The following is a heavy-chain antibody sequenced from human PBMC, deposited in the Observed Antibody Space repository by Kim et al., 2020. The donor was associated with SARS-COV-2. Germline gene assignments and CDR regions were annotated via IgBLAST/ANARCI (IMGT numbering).Heavy chain of an antibody. CDR2: IDPNSGAT. V-gene: IGHV1-2*06. D-gene: IGHD6-13*01. CDR1: GYNFRVYY. Sequence: ASVKVSCKASGYNFRVYYIHWLRQAPGQGLDWMGRIDPNSGATDSAQKFQGRVTMTGDTSINTVYMEILSLTSDDTALYYCARDREPARGSFGDFDVWGQGTKVAVSS. J-gene: IGHJ3*01. CDR3: ARDREPARGSFGDFDV.